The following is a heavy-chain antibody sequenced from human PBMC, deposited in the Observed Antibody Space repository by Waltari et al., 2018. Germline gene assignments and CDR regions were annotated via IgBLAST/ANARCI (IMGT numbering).Heavy chain of an antibody. CDR2: VNPKSGGT. Sequence: QVQLVQSGAEVKKPGASVKVSCKASGYTFTGYYMHWVRQAPGQGLEWMGRVNPKSGGTNYAQNVHGRVTMTRDTSISTAYMELSRLRSDDTAVYYCARGIMITFGGALPFDYWGQGTLVTVSS. D-gene: IGHD3-16*01. CDR3: ARGIMITFGGALPFDY. CDR1: GYTFTGYY. J-gene: IGHJ4*02. V-gene: IGHV1-2*06.